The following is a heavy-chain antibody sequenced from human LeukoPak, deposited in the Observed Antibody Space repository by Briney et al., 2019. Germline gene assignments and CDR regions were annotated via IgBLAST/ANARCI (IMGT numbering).Heavy chain of an antibody. Sequence: SETLSLTCTVSGGSITSSNYYWGWIRQPPGKGLEWIGSFYYSGSTNYNPSLKSRVTISVDTSKNQFSLKLSAVTAADTAVYYCVYYYGSGSVEYWGQGTLVTVSS. D-gene: IGHD3-10*01. CDR1: GGSITSSNYY. CDR2: FYYSGST. J-gene: IGHJ4*01. V-gene: IGHV4-39*01. CDR3: VYYYGSGSVEY.